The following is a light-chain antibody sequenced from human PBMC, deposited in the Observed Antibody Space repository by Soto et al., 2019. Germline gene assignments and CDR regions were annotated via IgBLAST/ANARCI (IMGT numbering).Light chain of an antibody. CDR3: IQSTQLPPT. V-gene: IGKV2D-29*02. CDR2: EVS. Sequence: DIVMTQPPLSLHVTSGEPVSISCTSTQRLLHSKGYNYWYWYLQKPGQSPQRLIYEVSTRVSGGTDRCSGSGAGTDFTLQISRVETDDVGIYYCIQSTQLPPTFGQGTRLEIK. CDR1: QRLLHSKGYNY. J-gene: IGKJ5*01.